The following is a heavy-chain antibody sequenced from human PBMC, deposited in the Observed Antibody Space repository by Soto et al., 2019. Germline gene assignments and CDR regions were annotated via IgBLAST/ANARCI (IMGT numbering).Heavy chain of an antibody. Sequence: GASVKVSCKASGYTFTSYYMHWVRQAPGQGLEWMGKINTSGGSTSYAQKFQGRVTMTRDTSTSTVYMELSSLRSEDTAVYYFARGEGGDYYDSSGYYTDLDYWGQGTLVTVSS. D-gene: IGHD3-22*01. CDR3: ARGEGGDYYDSSGYYTDLDY. CDR1: GYTFTSYY. V-gene: IGHV1-46*03. CDR2: INTSGGST. J-gene: IGHJ4*02.